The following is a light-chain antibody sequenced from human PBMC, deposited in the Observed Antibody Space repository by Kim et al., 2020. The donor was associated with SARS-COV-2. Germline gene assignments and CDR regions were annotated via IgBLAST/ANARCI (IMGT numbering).Light chain of an antibody. CDR2: GKN. Sequence: VALGPTVSITCRGDSLRSYYASWYQQKPGQATVLVIYGKNNRPSGIPDRFSGSSSGNTASLTITGAQAEDEADYYCNSRDSSGNVVFGGGTQLTVL. V-gene: IGLV3-19*01. J-gene: IGLJ2*01. CDR1: SLRSYY. CDR3: NSRDSSGNVV.